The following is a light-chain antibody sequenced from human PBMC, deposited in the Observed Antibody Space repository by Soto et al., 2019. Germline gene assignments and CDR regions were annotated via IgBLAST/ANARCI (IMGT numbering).Light chain of an antibody. CDR3: QQSYTPPPT. J-gene: IGKJ1*01. Sequence: DIQMTQSPSSLSASVGDRVTITCRASQTISTYLNWYQQKPGKAPKLLIYAASSLQSGVPSRFSGSGSGTDFTLTISSLQPEDFATYYWQQSYTPPPTFGQGTKVEIQ. CDR1: QTISTY. CDR2: AAS. V-gene: IGKV1-39*01.